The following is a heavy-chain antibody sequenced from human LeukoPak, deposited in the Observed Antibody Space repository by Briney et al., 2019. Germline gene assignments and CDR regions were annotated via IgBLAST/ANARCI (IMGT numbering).Heavy chain of an antibody. Sequence: PSETLSLTCTVSGGSISGHYWSWLRQPAGKELEWIGRIYTSGNTAYNPSLQSRVTLSVDTSRNELFLTLSSVTAADTAVYYCAKGYFSDSTDRSNGFDPWGQGTRVTVSS. CDR3: AKGYFSDSTDRSNGFDP. V-gene: IGHV4-4*07. D-gene: IGHD2/OR15-2a*01. CDR2: IYTSGNT. J-gene: IGHJ5*01. CDR1: GGSISGHY.